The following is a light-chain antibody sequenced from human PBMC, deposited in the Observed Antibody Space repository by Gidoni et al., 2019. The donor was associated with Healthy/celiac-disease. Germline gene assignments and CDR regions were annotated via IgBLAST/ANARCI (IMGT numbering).Light chain of an antibody. CDR3: SSYAGSNNRFV. CDR2: EVS. Sequence: QSALTQPPSASGSPGQSVTTSCTGTSGDVGGYNYVSWYQQHPGKAPKLMIYEVSKRPSGVPDRFSGSKSGNTASLTVSGLQAEDEADYYCSSYAGSNNRFVFGTGTKVTVL. CDR1: SGDVGGYNY. J-gene: IGLJ1*01. V-gene: IGLV2-8*01.